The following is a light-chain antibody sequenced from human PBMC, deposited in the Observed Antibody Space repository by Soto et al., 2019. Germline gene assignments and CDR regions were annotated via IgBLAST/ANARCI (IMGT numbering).Light chain of an antibody. V-gene: IGLV2-14*01. CDR3: SSYTSSSTLV. Sequence: QSALTQPASVSGSPGQSITISCTGTSSDVGGYNYVSWYQQHPGKAPKLMIYEVTNRPSGVSNRFSGPKSGNTASLTISGLQADDDTDYYCSSYTSSSTLVFGGGTKLTVL. CDR2: EVT. J-gene: IGLJ3*02. CDR1: SSDVGGYNY.